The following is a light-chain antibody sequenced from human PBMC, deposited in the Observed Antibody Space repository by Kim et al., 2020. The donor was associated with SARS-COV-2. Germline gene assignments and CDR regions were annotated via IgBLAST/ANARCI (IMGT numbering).Light chain of an antibody. J-gene: IGKJ5*01. CDR1: QSVGSN. V-gene: IGKV3-15*01. CDR3: QQYNIWPIT. Sequence: VSPGERATLSCRASQSVGSNLAWYQQKPGQAPRLLIYGASTRATGIPARFSGSGSGTEFTLTISSLQSEDFAVYYCQQYNIWPITFGQGTRLEIK. CDR2: GAS.